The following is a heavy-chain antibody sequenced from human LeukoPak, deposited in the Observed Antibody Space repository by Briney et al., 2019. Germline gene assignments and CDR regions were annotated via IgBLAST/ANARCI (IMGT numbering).Heavy chain of an antibody. CDR3: AKKAYYGSGSFSLTHDAFDI. V-gene: IGHV3-30*18. CDR1: GFTFSSYG. J-gene: IGHJ3*02. D-gene: IGHD3-10*01. CDR2: ISYDGSNK. Sequence: GGSLRLSCAASGFTFSSYGMHWVRQAPGKGLEWVAVISYDGSNKYYADSVKGRFTISRDNSKNTLYLQMNSLRAEDTAVYYCAKKAYYGSGSFSLTHDAFDIRGQGTMVTVSS.